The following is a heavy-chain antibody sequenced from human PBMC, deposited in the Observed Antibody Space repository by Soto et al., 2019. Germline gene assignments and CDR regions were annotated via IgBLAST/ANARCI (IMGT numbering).Heavy chain of an antibody. CDR3: ARVMTTVTFFDY. J-gene: IGHJ4*02. V-gene: IGHV4-61*01. D-gene: IGHD4-17*01. CDR1: GGSVSSGSYY. Sequence: SSETLSLTCTVSGGSVSSGSYYWSWIRQPPGKGLEWIGYIYYSGSTNYNPSLKSRVTISVDTSKNQFSLKLSSVTAADTAVYYCARVMTTVTFFDYWGQGTLVTVSS. CDR2: IYYSGST.